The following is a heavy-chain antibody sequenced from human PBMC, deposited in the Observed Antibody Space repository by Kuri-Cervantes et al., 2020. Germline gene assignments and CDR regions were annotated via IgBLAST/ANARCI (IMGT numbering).Heavy chain of an antibody. D-gene: IGHD3-10*01. CDR1: GGTFSSYA. J-gene: IGHJ4*02. Sequence: SVKVSCKASGGTFSSYAISWVRQAPGQGLEWMGGIIPIFGTANYAQKFQGRVTITADESTSTAYMELSSLRSAATAVYYCARGLSGGTSPGWGQGTLVTVSS. CDR2: IIPIFGTA. CDR3: ARGLSGGTSPG. V-gene: IGHV1-69*13.